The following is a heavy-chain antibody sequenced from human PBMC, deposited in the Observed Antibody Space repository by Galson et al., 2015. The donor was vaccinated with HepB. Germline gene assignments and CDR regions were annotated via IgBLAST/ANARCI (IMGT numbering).Heavy chain of an antibody. J-gene: IGHJ2*01. CDR1: GASFNNYY. D-gene: IGHD1-26*01. CDR2: IYYDGNA. Sequence: ETLSLTCTVSGASFNNYYWSWIRQAPGKGLEWIGYIYYDGNAYYNPSLKSRVTISVDTSKNQFSLKVTSLTAADTAVYYCARAYSGSHWYFDLWGRGTLVTVSS. V-gene: IGHV4-59*08. CDR3: ARAYSGSHWYFDL.